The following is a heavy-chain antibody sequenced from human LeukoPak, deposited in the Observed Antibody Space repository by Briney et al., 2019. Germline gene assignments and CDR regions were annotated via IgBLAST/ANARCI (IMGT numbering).Heavy chain of an antibody. V-gene: IGHV3-11*01. J-gene: IGHJ4*02. Sequence: PGGSLRLSCAASGFTFSDYYMSWIRQAPGKGLEWVSYISSSGTTIYYADSVKGRFTISRDNAKNSLHLQMNSLRAEDTAVYYCAKDILLYDSSGYYDYWGQGTLVTVSS. CDR3: AKDILLYDSSGYYDY. CDR1: GFTFSDYY. CDR2: ISSSGTTI. D-gene: IGHD3-22*01.